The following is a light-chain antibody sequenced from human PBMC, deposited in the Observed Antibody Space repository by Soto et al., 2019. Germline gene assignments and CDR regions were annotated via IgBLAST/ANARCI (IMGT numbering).Light chain of an antibody. CDR2: QDS. J-gene: IGLJ1*01. CDR3: QAWDSSTGV. Sequence: SYELTQPPSVSVSPGQTASITCSGDKLGDKYACWYQQKPGQSPVLVIYQDSKRPSGIPERFSGSNSGNTATLTISGTQAMDEADYYCQAWDSSTGVFGTETNFTVL. CDR1: KLGDKY. V-gene: IGLV3-1*01.